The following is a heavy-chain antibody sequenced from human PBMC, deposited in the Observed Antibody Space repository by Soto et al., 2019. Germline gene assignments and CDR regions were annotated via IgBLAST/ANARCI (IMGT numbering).Heavy chain of an antibody. CDR1: GGSISSSSYY. J-gene: IGHJ4*02. V-gene: IGHV4-39*01. CDR2: IYYSGST. D-gene: IGHD6-13*01. CDR3: ARQTVLAAAGTFDVVYFDY. Sequence: SETLSLTCTVSGGSISSSSYYWGWIRQPPGKGLEWIGSIYYSGSTYYNPSLKSRVTISVDTSKNQFSLKLSSVTAADRAVYYCARQTVLAAAGTFDVVYFDYWGQGTLITVS.